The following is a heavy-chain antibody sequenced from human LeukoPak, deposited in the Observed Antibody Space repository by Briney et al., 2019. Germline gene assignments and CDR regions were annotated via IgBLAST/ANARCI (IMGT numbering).Heavy chain of an antibody. CDR1: GYTFTSHG. Sequence: GASAKVSCKASGYTFTSHGLSWARQAPGQGLEWMGWISIYSGNTNYAQKFQDRISMTTDTSTSTAYMELRSLKSDDTAVYYCARDPGGTWGFDYWGQGALVTVSS. CDR3: ARDPGGTWGFDY. J-gene: IGHJ4*02. CDR2: ISIYSGNT. D-gene: IGHD7-27*01. V-gene: IGHV1-18*01.